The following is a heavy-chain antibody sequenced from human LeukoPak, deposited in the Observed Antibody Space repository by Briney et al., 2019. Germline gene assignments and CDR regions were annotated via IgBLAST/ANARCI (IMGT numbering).Heavy chain of an antibody. D-gene: IGHD6-19*01. V-gene: IGHV3-21*01. CDR2: IHSSSSYI. CDR3: ARLWAVAGASGAFDI. J-gene: IGHJ3*02. Sequence: GGSLRLSCAASGFTFSSYSMNWVRRPAGKGLEWGSSIHSSSSYIYYADSVKGRFTISRDNANNSLYLQMNSLRAEDTAVYYCARLWAVAGASGAFDIWGQGTMVTVSS. CDR1: GFTFSSYS.